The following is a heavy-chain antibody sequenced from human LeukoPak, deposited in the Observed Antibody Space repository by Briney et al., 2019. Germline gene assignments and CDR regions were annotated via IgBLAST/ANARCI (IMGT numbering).Heavy chain of an antibody. V-gene: IGHV1-18*01. CDR3: ARAEDGGNSVGFGY. J-gene: IGHJ4*02. Sequence: ASVKVSCKASGYTFTSYGISWVRQAPGQGLEWMGWISAYNGNTNYAQKLQGRVTMTTDTSTSTAYMELRSLRSGDTAVYYCARAEDGGNSVGFGYWGQGTLVTVSS. CDR2: ISAYNGNT. CDR1: GYTFTSYG. D-gene: IGHD4-23*01.